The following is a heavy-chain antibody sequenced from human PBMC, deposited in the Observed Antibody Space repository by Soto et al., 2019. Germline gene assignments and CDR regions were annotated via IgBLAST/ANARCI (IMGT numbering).Heavy chain of an antibody. Sequence: GGSLRLSCAASGFTFSSLWMHWVRQAPGKGLVWVSRINSDGSTIDYADSVKGRFTISRDNAKNMVYVQMNSLRAEDTAVYYCASGSIDYSSSWYDYWGQGTLVTXSS. D-gene: IGHD6-13*01. CDR1: GFTFSSLW. V-gene: IGHV3-74*01. CDR3: ASGSIDYSSSWYDY. J-gene: IGHJ4*02. CDR2: INSDGSTI.